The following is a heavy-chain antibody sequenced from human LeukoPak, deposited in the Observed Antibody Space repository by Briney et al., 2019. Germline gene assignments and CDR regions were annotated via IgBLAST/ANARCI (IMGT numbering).Heavy chain of an antibody. CDR2: IYTSGST. CDR3: ARDPDYYDSSGYYSEPDY. J-gene: IGHJ4*02. D-gene: IGHD3-22*01. Sequence: SETLSLTCAVYGGSFSGYYWSWIRQPAGKGLEWIGRIYTSGSTNYNPSLKSRVTMSVDTSKNQLSLKLSSVTAADTAVYYCARDPDYYDSSGYYSEPDYWGQGTLVTVSS. CDR1: GGSFSGYY. V-gene: IGHV4-4*07.